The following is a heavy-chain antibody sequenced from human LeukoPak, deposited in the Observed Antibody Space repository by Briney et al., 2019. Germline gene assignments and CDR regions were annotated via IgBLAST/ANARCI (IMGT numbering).Heavy chain of an antibody. CDR3: ARRSGYYYYYYMDV. V-gene: IGHV4-34*01. CDR1: GGSFSGYY. J-gene: IGHJ6*03. Sequence: SETLSLTCAVCGGSFSGYYWSWIRQPPGKGLEWIGEINHSGSTNYNPSLKSRVTISVDTSKNQFSLKLSSVTAADTAVYYCARRSGYYYYYYMDVWGKGTTVTISS. CDR2: INHSGST.